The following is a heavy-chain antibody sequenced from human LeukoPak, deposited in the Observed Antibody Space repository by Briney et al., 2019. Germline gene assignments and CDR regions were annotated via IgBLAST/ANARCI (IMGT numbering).Heavy chain of an antibody. Sequence: GGSLRLSCAASGFTFSDYYMSWIRQAPGKGLEWVSYISSSGSTIYYADSVKGRFTISRDNAENSLYLQMNSLRAEDTAVYYCARALYSSSWYAGSRWFDPWGQGTLVTVSS. CDR3: ARALYSSSWYAGSRWFDP. CDR1: GFTFSDYY. J-gene: IGHJ5*02. D-gene: IGHD6-13*01. CDR2: ISSSGSTI. V-gene: IGHV3-11*01.